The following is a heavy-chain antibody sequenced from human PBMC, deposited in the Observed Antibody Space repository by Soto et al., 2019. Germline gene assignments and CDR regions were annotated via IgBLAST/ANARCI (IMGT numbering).Heavy chain of an antibody. CDR1: GGTFSNYA. Sequence: QVQLVQSGAEVKKPGSSVKVSCKASGGTFSNYAITWVRQAPGQGLEWLGRIIPIFCSANYAQKFQGRVTITADESTTTAYMELSSLRSDDTAVYYCAKDGGKDGYFCSWFDPWGQGTLVTVSS. CDR2: IIPIFCSA. CDR3: AKDGGKDGYFCSWFDP. V-gene: IGHV1-69*15. D-gene: IGHD5-12*01. J-gene: IGHJ5*02.